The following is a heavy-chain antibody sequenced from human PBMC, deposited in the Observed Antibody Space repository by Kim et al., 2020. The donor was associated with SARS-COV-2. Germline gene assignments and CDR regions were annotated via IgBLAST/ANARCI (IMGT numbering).Heavy chain of an antibody. D-gene: IGHD6-19*01. J-gene: IGHJ4*02. Sequence: YYEDAVKGRFTISRDNAKNSLYLQMNSLRAEDTAVYYCAREPPYTSGFDYWGQGTLVTVSS. V-gene: IGHV3-21*01. CDR3: AREPPYTSGFDY.